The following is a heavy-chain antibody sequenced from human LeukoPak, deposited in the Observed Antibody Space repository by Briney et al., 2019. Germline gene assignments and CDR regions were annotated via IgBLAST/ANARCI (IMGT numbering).Heavy chain of an antibody. CDR3: ARDQDSSGWYGDFDY. Sequence: PGGSLRLSCAASGFTFSSYAMHWVRQAPGKGLEWVAVISYDGSNKYYADSVKGRFTISRDNSKNTLYLQMNSLRAEDTAVYYCARDQDSSGWYGDFDYWAREPWSPSPQ. J-gene: IGHJ4*02. CDR1: GFTFSSYA. CDR2: ISYDGSNK. V-gene: IGHV3-30-3*01. D-gene: IGHD6-13*01.